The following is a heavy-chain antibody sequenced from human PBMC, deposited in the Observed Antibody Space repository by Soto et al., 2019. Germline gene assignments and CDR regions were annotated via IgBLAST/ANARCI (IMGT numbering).Heavy chain of an antibody. CDR1: GFTFSAYA. Sequence: EVQLLESGGGLVQPGGSLRLSCAASGFTFSAYAMGWVRQAAGKGLEWVSTIHGGGGATHYADSVKGRFTISRDDSKNTLYAQMDSLRAEDTAVYYCAKFEGHPLEYWYLDFWGRGTLVTVSS. J-gene: IGHJ2*01. CDR3: AKFEGHPLEYWYLDF. D-gene: IGHD1-1*01. CDR2: IHGGGGAT. V-gene: IGHV3-23*01.